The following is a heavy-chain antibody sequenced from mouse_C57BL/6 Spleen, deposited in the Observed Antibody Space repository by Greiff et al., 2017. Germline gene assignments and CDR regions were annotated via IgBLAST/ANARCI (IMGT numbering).Heavy chain of an antibody. V-gene: IGHV2-2*01. CDR3: ARKYYGGYAMDY. CDR2: LWSGGST. CDR1: GFSLTSYG. D-gene: IGHD1-1*01. Sequence: VKLQESGPGLVQPSQSLSITCTVSGFSLTSYGVHWVRQSPGKGLEWLGVLWSGGSTDYNSAFISRLGISKDNSKSQVFFKMNSLQDDDTAIYYCARKYYGGYAMDYWGQGPSVTVSS. J-gene: IGHJ4*01.